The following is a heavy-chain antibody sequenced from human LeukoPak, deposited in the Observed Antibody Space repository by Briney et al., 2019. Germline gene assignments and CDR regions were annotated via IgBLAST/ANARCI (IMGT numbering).Heavy chain of an antibody. J-gene: IGHJ4*02. CDR3: AREGRALDY. Sequence: GGSLRLSCAASGFTFSSYSMNWVRQAPGKGLEWVSYISSSSSTIYYADSVKGRFTISRDNAKNSLYLQMNRLRAEDTAVYYCAREGRALDYWGQGTLVTVSS. CDR2: ISSSSSTI. CDR1: GFTFSSYS. V-gene: IGHV3-48*01.